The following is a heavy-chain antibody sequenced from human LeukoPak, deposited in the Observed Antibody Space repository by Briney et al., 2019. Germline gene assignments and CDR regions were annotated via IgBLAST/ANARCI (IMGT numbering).Heavy chain of an antibody. D-gene: IGHD2-8*01. CDR2: ISWNGGNT. CDR3: AREGIYCVNGVCYLDY. J-gene: IGHJ4*02. V-gene: IGHV3-20*04. CDR1: GFKFDDYG. Sequence: GGSLRLSCAASGFKFDDYGMSWVRQAPGKGLEWVSGISWNGGNTGYADSVKGRFTISRDNSKNSLFLQVNSLRADDTAFYYCAREGIYCVNGVCYLDYWGQGTLVTVSS.